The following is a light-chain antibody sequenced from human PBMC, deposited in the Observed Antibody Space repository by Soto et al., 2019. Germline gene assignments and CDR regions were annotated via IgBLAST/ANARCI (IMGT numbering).Light chain of an antibody. CDR3: QHYGRSTFT. V-gene: IGKV3-20*01. CDR2: GAS. CDR1: QSVSSSY. J-gene: IGKJ2*01. Sequence: EIVLTQSPGILSLSPGERATLSCRASQSVSSSYLTWYQQKPGQAPRLLIYGASSRATGIPDRFSGSGSGTDFTLTISRLEPEDFAVYYCQHYGRSTFTFGQGTKLEIK.